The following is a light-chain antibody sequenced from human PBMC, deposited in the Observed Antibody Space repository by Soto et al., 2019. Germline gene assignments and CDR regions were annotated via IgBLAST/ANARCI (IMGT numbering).Light chain of an antibody. V-gene: IGKV1-27*01. J-gene: IGKJ3*01. CDR1: QGIRNF. CDR3: QKYSSVPV. Sequence: DIQMTQSPTSLSASVGDRVTITCRASQGIRNFVAWYQQKPGKAPKLLIYAASTLQSGVPSRFSGSGSGTDFTLTVNSLQPEDVATYSCQKYSSVPVFDPGTNVELK. CDR2: AAS.